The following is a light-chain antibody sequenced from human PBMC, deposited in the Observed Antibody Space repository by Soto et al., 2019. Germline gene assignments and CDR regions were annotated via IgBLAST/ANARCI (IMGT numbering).Light chain of an antibody. CDR2: KAS. V-gene: IGKV1-5*03. J-gene: IGKJ1*01. Sequence: DIQMTQSPSTLSASVGDRVTITCRASQSLNDWLAWYQQKPGKAPKLLIYKASGLESGVPSRFSGSGSGTEFTLTIRSLQPDDFATYYCQQFNSYSWTFGQGTKVEIK. CDR1: QSLNDW. CDR3: QQFNSYSWT.